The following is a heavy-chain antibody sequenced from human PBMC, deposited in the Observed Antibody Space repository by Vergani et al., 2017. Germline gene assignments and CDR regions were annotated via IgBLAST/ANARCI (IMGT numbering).Heavy chain of an antibody. CDR2: IYYSGST. D-gene: IGHD6-6*01. CDR3: ARVNSSGHDAFDI. CDR1: GGSVSSGSYY. J-gene: IGHJ3*02. V-gene: IGHV4-61*10. Sequence: QVQLQESGPGLVKPSETLSLTCTVSGGSVSSGSYYWSWIRQPAGKELEWIGYIYYSGSTNYNPSLKSRVTISVDTSKNQFSLKLSSVTAADTAVYYCARVNSSGHDAFDIWGQGTMVTVSS.